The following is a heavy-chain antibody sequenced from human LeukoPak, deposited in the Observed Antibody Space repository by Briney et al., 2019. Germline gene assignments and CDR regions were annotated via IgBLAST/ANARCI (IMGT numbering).Heavy chain of an antibody. CDR2: ISSTSSYV. J-gene: IGHJ6*03. CDR1: GFTFNNYS. CDR3: ARPDYDFWSGSPGGNYMDV. V-gene: IGHV3-21*01. D-gene: IGHD3-3*01. Sequence: GGSLRLSCAASGFTFNNYSMHWVRQAPGKGLEWVSSISSTSSYVYYADSVRGRFTISRDNAKNSLYLQMDSLRAEDTAVYYCARPDYDFWSGSPGGNYMDVWGKGTTVTVSS.